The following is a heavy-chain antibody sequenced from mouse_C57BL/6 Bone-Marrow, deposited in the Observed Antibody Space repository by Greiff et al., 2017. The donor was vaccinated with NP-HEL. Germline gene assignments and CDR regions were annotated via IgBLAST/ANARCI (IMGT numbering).Heavy chain of an antibody. J-gene: IGHJ3*01. CDR1: GFTFSSYA. CDR2: LSSGGDYI. V-gene: IGHV5-9-1*02. D-gene: IGHD4-1*02. CDR3: TRDPNWDGTWFAY. Sequence: EVMLVESGEGLVKPGGSLKLSCAASGFTFSSYAMSWVRQTPEKRLEWVAYLSSGGDYIYYADTVKGRFTISRDKARNTLYLQMSSLKSEDTAMYDCTRDPNWDGTWFAYWGQGTLVTVSA.